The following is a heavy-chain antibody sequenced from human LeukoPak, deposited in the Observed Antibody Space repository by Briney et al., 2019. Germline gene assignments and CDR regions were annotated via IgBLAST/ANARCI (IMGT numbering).Heavy chain of an antibody. D-gene: IGHD5-18*01. CDR2: VST. J-gene: IGHJ4*02. CDR3: ARAGYSYGIISYFDS. V-gene: IGHV4-39*01. Sequence: PSETLSLTCTVSGGSISGSSHYWGWIRQPPGKGLEWIGVSTYYNPSLKNQVTISRDTSKNQFSLKLSSVTAADTAIYYCARAGYSYGIISYFDSWGQGTLVTVSS. CDR1: GGSISGSSHY.